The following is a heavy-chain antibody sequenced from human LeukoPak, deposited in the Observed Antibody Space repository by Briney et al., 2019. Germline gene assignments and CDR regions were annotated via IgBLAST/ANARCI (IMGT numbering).Heavy chain of an antibody. Sequence: PGGSLRLSCAASGFTFSSYWMHWVRQAPGKGLVWVSRINTDGSSTSYADSVKGRFTISRDNAKNTLYLQMNSLRAEDTAVYYCARGANNWNYPFDIWGQGTMVTVSS. V-gene: IGHV3-74*01. CDR2: INTDGSST. J-gene: IGHJ3*02. CDR1: GFTFSSYW. D-gene: IGHD1-7*01. CDR3: ARGANNWNYPFDI.